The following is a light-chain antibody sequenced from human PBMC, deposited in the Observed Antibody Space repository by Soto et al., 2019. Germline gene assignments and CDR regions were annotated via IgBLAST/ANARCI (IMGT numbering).Light chain of an antibody. Sequence: EIVMTQSPATLSVSPGERATLSCRASQNILSNLAWYQQKPGQAPRLLIYGASTRATGIPARFSGSGSGTEFTLTISSLEPEDFAVYYCQQRSNWPAFGQGTKVDI. V-gene: IGKV3-15*01. CDR2: GAS. CDR3: QQRSNWPA. J-gene: IGKJ1*01. CDR1: QNILSN.